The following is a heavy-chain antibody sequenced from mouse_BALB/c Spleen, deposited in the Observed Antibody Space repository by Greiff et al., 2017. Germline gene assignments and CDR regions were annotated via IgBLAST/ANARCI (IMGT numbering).Heavy chain of an antibody. CDR2: IDPANGNT. D-gene: IGHD2-3*01. V-gene: IGHV14-3*02. CDR3: ASDGYYGY. CDR1: GFNIKDTY. J-gene: IGHJ2*01. Sequence: EVQRVESGAELVKPGASVKLSCTASGFNIKDTYMHWVKQRPEQGLEWIGRIDPANGNTKYDPKFQGKATITADTSSNTAYLQLSSLTSEDTAVYYCASDGYYGYWGQGTTLTVSS.